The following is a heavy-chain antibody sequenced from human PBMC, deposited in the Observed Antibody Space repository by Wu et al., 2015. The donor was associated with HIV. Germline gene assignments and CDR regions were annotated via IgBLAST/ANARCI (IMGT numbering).Heavy chain of an antibody. CDR3: NRGMQQWVNDAFDI. J-gene: IGHJ3*02. Sequence: QVKVVQSGAEMKKPGASVNISCEASGYAFTSYYIHWVRQAPGQGLEWLGLINPGIGSTYYAEKFQGRVTMTRDTSTNTVNMQLGTLTSEDTAVYYCNRGMQQWVNDAFDIWGQGTMVTVSS. D-gene: IGHD6-13*01. CDR1: GYAFTSYY. V-gene: IGHV1-46*03. CDR2: INPGIGST.